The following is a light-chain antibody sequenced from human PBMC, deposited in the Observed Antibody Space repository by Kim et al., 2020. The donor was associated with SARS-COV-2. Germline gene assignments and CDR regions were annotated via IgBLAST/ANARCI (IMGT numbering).Light chain of an antibody. CDR3: TSYRADSTVV. CDR1: RIDSGSNSY. CDR2: EVN. Sequence: GQSISLSCAGSRIDSGSNSYFPWYQQHPGKVPKVMIYEVNNRPAGVSNRFSGSKSGNTASLTISGLRAEDEADYYCTSYRADSTVVFGGGTQLTVL. J-gene: IGLJ3*02. V-gene: IGLV2-14*01.